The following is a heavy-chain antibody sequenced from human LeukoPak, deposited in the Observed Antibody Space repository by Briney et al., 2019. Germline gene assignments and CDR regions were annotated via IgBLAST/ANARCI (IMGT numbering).Heavy chain of an antibody. Sequence: PGGSLRLSCAASGFTFSSYWMHWVRQAPGKGLVWVSRINSDGSSTSYADSVKGRFTISRDNAKNSLYLQMNSLRAEDTAVYYCARDIVEGSHFDYWGQGTLVTVSS. D-gene: IGHD3-16*02. CDR3: ARDIVEGSHFDY. J-gene: IGHJ4*02. V-gene: IGHV3-74*01. CDR2: INSDGSST. CDR1: GFTFSSYW.